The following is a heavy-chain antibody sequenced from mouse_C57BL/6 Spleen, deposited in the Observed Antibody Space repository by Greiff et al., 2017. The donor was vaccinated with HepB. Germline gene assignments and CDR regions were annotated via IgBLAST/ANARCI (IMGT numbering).Heavy chain of an antibody. Sequence: VQLQQSGAELVKPGASVKISCKASGYAFSSYWMNWVKQRPGKGLEWIGQIYPGDGDTNYNGKFKGKATLTADKSSSTAYMQLSSLTSADSVVYFCARGNLLLRYYAMDYWGQGTSVTVSS. V-gene: IGHV1-80*01. D-gene: IGHD1-1*01. J-gene: IGHJ4*01. CDR2: IYPGDGDT. CDR3: ARGNLLLRYYAMDY. CDR1: GYAFSSYW.